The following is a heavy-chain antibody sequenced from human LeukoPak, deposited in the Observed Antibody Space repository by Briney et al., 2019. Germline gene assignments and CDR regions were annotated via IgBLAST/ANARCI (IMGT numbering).Heavy chain of an antibody. D-gene: IGHD3-22*01. J-gene: IGHJ4*02. CDR1: GFTFSSYG. Sequence: GGSLRLSCAASGFTFSSYGMHWVRQAPGKGLEWVTFIRCDGSNKYYADSVKGRFTISRDNSKNTLYLQMNSLRAEDTAVYYCAKDYYDSSGYYYEGFDYWGQGTLVTVSS. CDR2: IRCDGSNK. V-gene: IGHV3-30*02. CDR3: AKDYYDSSGYYYEGFDY.